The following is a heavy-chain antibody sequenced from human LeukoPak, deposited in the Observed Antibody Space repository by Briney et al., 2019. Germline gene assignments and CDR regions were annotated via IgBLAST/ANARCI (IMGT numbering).Heavy chain of an antibody. CDR1: GYTFTSNY. Sequence: ASVKVSCKASGYTFTSNYIHWVRQAPGQGLEWMGMIYPRDGSTSYAQKFQGRVTVTRDTSTSTVHMELSSLRSEDTAVYYCARDQEGFDYWGQGTLVTVSS. CDR3: ARDQEGFDY. J-gene: IGHJ4*02. V-gene: IGHV1-46*01. CDR2: IYPRDGST.